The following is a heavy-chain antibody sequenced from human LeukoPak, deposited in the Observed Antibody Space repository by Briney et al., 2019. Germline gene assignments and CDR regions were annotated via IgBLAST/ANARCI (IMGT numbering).Heavy chain of an antibody. CDR3: ARDRRMGATQYYYYYYYMDV. D-gene: IGHD1-26*01. Sequence: PGGSLRLSCVVSGFIFSDYNMHWVRQAPGKGLEWVTIISYDGTKKYYADSVKGRFTISRDNSKNTLYLQMNSLRAEDTAVYYCARDRRMGATQYYYYYYYMDVWGKGTTVTISS. CDR2: ISYDGTKK. J-gene: IGHJ6*03. V-gene: IGHV3-30*03. CDR1: GFIFSDYN.